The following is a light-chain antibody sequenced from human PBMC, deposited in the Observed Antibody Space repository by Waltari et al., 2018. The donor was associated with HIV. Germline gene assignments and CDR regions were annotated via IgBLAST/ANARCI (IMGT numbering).Light chain of an antibody. V-gene: IGKV2-28*01. CDR3: MQALQTPYT. Sequence: DIVMTQSPLSLPVTPGDPASISCRSSQSLLHSNGYNFWDWYLQKPGQSPQLLIYLGSNRSAGVPDRFSGSGSGTDFTLKISRVEAEDVGVYYCMQALQTPYTFGQGTKLEIK. CDR1: QSLLHSNGYNF. CDR2: LGS. J-gene: IGKJ2*01.